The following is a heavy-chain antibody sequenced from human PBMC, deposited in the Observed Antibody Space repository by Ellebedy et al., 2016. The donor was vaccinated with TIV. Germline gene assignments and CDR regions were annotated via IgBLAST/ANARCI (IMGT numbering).Heavy chain of an antibody. CDR1: GFTFSSYA. J-gene: IGHJ4*02. Sequence: GGSLRLSXAASGFTFSSYAMSWVRQAPGKGLEWVSAISGSGGSTYYADSVKGRFTISRDNSKNTLYLQMNSLRAEDTAVYYCAKDRLPAVVLPYYFDYWGQGTLVTVSS. CDR3: AKDRLPAVVLPYYFDY. D-gene: IGHD4-23*01. CDR2: ISGSGGST. V-gene: IGHV3-23*01.